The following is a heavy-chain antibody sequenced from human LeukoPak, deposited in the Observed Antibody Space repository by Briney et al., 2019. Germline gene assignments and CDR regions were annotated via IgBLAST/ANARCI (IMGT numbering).Heavy chain of an antibody. CDR1: GYTFTSYG. CDR2: ISAYNGNT. CDR3: ARDIPLYCGSCYDAAFDI. J-gene: IGHJ3*02. V-gene: IGHV1-18*01. Sequence: ASVKVSCKASGYTFTSYGISRVRQAPGQGLEWMGWISAYNGNTNYAQKLQGRVTMTTDTSTSTAYMELRSLRSDDTAVYYCARDIPLYCGSCYDAAFDIWGQGTMVTVSS. D-gene: IGHD2-15*01.